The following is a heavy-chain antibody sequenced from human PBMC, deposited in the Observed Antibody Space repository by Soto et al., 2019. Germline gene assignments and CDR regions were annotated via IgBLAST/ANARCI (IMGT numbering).Heavy chain of an antibody. J-gene: IGHJ4*02. CDR3: ARSDGYSHEFGPGSLDY. CDR1: GFSLSNARMG. V-gene: IGHV2-26*01. CDR2: IFSNDEK. D-gene: IGHD5-18*01. Sequence: SGPTLVNPTETLTLTCTVPGFSLSNARMGVSWIRQPPGKALEWLAHIFSNDEKSYSTSLKSRLTISKDTSKSQVVLTMTNMDPVDTATYYCARSDGYSHEFGPGSLDYWGQGTLVTVSS.